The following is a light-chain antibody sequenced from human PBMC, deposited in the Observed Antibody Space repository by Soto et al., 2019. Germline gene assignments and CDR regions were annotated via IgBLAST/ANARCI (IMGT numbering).Light chain of an antibody. Sequence: DIQLTQSPSFLSASVGDRVTITCRASQGINNYLVWYQQKPGKAPKLLIYAASTLQSGVPSRFSGSASGTEFTLTISSLQPEDFVTYFCLQVYNYPLTFGGGTKLEIK. CDR3: LQVYNYPLT. CDR1: QGINNY. CDR2: AAS. J-gene: IGKJ4*01. V-gene: IGKV1-9*01.